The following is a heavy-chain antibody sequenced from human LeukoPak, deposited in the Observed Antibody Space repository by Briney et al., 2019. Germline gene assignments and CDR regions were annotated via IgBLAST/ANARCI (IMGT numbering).Heavy chain of an antibody. V-gene: IGHV3-30*04. Sequence: PGGSLRLSCAASGFTFSSYAMHWVRQAPGKGLEWVAVISYDGSNKYYADSVKGRFTISRDNSKNTLYLQMNSLRAEDTAVYYRARERYSGSYFDYWGQGTLVTVSS. CDR3: ARERYSGSYFDY. J-gene: IGHJ4*02. D-gene: IGHD1-26*01. CDR2: ISYDGSNK. CDR1: GFTFSSYA.